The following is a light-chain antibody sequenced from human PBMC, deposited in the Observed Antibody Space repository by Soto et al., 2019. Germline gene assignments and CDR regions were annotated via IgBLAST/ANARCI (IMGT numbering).Light chain of an antibody. V-gene: IGKV1-5*03. CDR2: EAS. J-gene: IGKJ1*01. Sequence: DIQMTQSPSTLSASLGDRDTITCRASQSIDFYLAWYQQKPGKAPKLLIYEASNLESGVPSRFSGSGYGTEFTLTISSLQPDDFATYYCQQSRNYPWTFGQGTKVDIK. CDR3: QQSRNYPWT. CDR1: QSIDFY.